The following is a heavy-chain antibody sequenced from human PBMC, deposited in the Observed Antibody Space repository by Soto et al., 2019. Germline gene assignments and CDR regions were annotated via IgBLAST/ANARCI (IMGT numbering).Heavy chain of an antibody. Sequence: EVQLVESGGGLVQPGGSLRLSCAASGFTVSSNYMSWVRQAPGKGLEWVSVIYSGGSTYYADSVKGRFTISRDNSKNTRNLKMNSLRAEDTAVYYCARDRIAVAGNPGYFQHWVQGTLVTVSS. CDR2: IYSGGST. V-gene: IGHV3-66*01. CDR3: ARDRIAVAGNPGYFQH. J-gene: IGHJ1*01. D-gene: IGHD6-19*01. CDR1: GFTVSSNY.